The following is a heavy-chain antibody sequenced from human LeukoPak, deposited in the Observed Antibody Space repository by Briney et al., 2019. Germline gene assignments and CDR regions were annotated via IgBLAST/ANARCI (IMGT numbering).Heavy chain of an antibody. CDR3: AKKRYSSSSGQIDY. CDR2: ISHDGSRK. J-gene: IGHJ4*02. D-gene: IGHD6-6*01. CDR1: GFTFNSYG. V-gene: IGHV3-30*18. Sequence: GGSLRLSCAASGFTFNSYGMHWVRQAPGKGLEWVAVISHDGSRKYYADSVKGRFAISRDNPKNTLYLQMNSLRAEDTAVYYCAKKRYSSSSGQIDYWGQGTLVTVSS.